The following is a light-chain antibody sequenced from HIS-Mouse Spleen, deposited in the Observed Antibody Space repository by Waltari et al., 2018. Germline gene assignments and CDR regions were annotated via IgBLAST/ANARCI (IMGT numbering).Light chain of an antibody. CDR1: QGISSY. V-gene: IGKV1-9*01. Sequence: DIQLTQSPSFLSASVGDRVTITRRASQGISSYLAWYQQKPGKAPKLLIYAASTLQSGGPSRFSGSGSGTEFTLTISSLQPEDFATYYCQQLNSYPPTFGQGTKVEIK. CDR3: QQLNSYPPT. CDR2: AAS. J-gene: IGKJ1*01.